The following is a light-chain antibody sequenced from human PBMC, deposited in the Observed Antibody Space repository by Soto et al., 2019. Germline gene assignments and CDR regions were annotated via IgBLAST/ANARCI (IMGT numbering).Light chain of an antibody. J-gene: IGKJ2*01. CDR2: GAS. CDR1: QSVSSSY. CDR3: QQYGSSPPYT. Sequence: EIVLTQSPGTLSLSPGERATLSCRASQSVSSSYLAWYQQKPGQAPRLLIYGASSRAPSIPDRFSGSGSGTDFTLTMTRLEPEDFAVYYCQQYGSSPPYTCGQGTKPEIK. V-gene: IGKV3-20*01.